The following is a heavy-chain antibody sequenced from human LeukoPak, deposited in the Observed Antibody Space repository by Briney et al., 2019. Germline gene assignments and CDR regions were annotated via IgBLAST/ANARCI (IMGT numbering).Heavy chain of an antibody. J-gene: IGHJ6*03. CDR3: ARDGVDCSGGSCYSGYYYYYMDV. CDR2: ISAYNGNT. Sequence: ASVKVSCKASGYTFTSYGISWVRQAPGQGLEWMGWISAYNGNTNYAQKLQGRVTMTTDTSTGTAYMELRSLRSDDTAVYYCARDGVDCSGGSCYSGYYYYYMDVWGKGTTVTVSS. D-gene: IGHD2-15*01. V-gene: IGHV1-18*01. CDR1: GYTFTSYG.